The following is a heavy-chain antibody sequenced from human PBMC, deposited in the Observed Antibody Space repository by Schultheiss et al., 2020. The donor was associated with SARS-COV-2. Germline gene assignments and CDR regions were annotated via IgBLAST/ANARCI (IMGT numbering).Heavy chain of an antibody. D-gene: IGHD6-6*01. CDR2: IYYSGST. CDR3: AREGSSVGPRPLDF. J-gene: IGHJ4*02. Sequence: SETLSLTCSVSGGSIRSYYWNWIRQPPGKGLEWIGYIYYSGSTYYNPSLKSRVTISVDTSKNQFSLKLSSVTAADTAVYYCAREGSSVGPRPLDFWGQGTLVTVSS. V-gene: IGHV4-59*12. CDR1: GGSIRSYY.